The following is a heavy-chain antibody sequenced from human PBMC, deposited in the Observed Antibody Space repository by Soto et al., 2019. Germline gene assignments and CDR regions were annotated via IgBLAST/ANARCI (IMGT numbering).Heavy chain of an antibody. J-gene: IGHJ4*02. Sequence: AEPLKISCKGSGYSFTSYWIGWVRQMPGKGQEWMGIIYPGDSDTRYSPSFQGQVTIPADKSISTAYLQWSRLKASDTAMYYCERDIDQTAMEYDYWGQGTLVTVSS. CDR3: ERDIDQTAMEYDY. D-gene: IGHD5-18*01. CDR2: IYPGDSDT. V-gene: IGHV5-51*01. CDR1: GYSFTSYW.